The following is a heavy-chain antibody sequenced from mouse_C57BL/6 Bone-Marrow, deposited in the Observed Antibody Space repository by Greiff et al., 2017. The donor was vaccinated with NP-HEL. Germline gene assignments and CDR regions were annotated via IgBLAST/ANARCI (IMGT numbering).Heavy chain of an antibody. Sequence: EVQRVESGGGLVQPKGSLKLSCAASGFSFNTYAMNWVRQAPGKGLEWVARIRSKSNNYATYYADSVKDRFTISRDDSESMLYLQMNNLKTEDTAMYYCVREIYYYGSSYDWYFDVWGTGTTVTVSS. V-gene: IGHV10-1*01. CDR1: GFSFNTYA. D-gene: IGHD1-1*01. CDR2: IRSKSNNYAT. CDR3: VREIYYYGSSYDWYFDV. J-gene: IGHJ1*02.